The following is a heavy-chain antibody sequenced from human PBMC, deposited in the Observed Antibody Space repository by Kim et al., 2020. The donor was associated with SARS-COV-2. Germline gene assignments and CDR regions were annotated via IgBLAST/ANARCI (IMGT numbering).Heavy chain of an antibody. CDR3: ARVMFGCVWGSYLYGMDG. V-gene: IGHV3-11*01. Sequence: GGSLRLSCAASGFNFSDYYMSWIRQAPGKGLDWVSYISSSGTTIYYADSVEGRFTISRDNAKNSLYLQMNSLRAEDTAVYYCARVMFGCVWGSYLYGMDGWVQGATVTDSS. J-gene: IGHJ6*02. D-gene: IGHD3-16*01. CDR2: ISSSGTTI. CDR1: GFNFSDYY.